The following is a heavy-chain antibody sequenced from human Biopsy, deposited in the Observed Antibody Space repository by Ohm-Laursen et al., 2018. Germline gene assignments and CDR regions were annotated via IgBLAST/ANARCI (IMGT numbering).Heavy chain of an antibody. D-gene: IGHD3-3*01. V-gene: IGHV4-39*01. Sequence: SDTLSLTCTVSGGSISDSTYHWGWIRQSPEKGLEWIGNIYYSGNTDYSPSLKSRVTISVDTSNNQFSLKLRSVTAADTAVYYCARQVDFWSGYVDYWGQGTLVAVSS. CDR3: ARQVDFWSGYVDY. CDR1: GGSISDSTYH. CDR2: IYYSGNT. J-gene: IGHJ4*02.